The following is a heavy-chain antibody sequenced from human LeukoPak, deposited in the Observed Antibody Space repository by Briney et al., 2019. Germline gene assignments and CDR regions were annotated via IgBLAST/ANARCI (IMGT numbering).Heavy chain of an antibody. CDR2: IYTGGST. CDR1: GFTFSSYE. Sequence: PGGSLRLSCAASGFTFSSYEMNWVRQAPGKGLEWVSVIYTGGSTYYADSVKGRFTISGDNSKNTLYLQMNSLRAEDTAVYYCARGGYSGSGNYFDYWGQGTLVTVSS. CDR3: ARGGYSGSGNYFDY. D-gene: IGHD3-10*01. V-gene: IGHV3-66*01. J-gene: IGHJ4*02.